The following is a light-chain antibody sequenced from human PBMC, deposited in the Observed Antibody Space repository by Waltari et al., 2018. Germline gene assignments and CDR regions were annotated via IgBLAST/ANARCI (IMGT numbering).Light chain of an antibody. CDR2: EVS. Sequence: QSALTQPASVSGSPGQSIPISCTGTHTHVGSYKLVSWYPQHPGNTPKLMIYEVSKRPSGVSNRFSGSKSGNTASLTISGLQAEDEADYYCCSYAGSSIVVFGGGTKLTVL. CDR3: CSYAGSSIVV. CDR1: HTHVGSYKL. J-gene: IGLJ2*01. V-gene: IGLV2-23*02.